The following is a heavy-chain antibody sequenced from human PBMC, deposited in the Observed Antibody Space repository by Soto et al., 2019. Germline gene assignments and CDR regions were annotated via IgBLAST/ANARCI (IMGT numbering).Heavy chain of an antibody. J-gene: IGHJ6*02. CDR1: GFTFSSSW. V-gene: IGHV3-7*01. D-gene: IGHD6-6*01. CDR3: ARDLIAARPRGYYYYGMDV. CDR2: IKQDGSEK. Sequence: GSLRLSCAASGFTFSSSWMSLVRQAPGKGLEWVANIKQDGSEKYYVDSVKGRFTISRDNAKNSLHLQMNRLRAEDTAVYYCARDLIAARPRGYYYYGMDVWGQGTTGTVSS.